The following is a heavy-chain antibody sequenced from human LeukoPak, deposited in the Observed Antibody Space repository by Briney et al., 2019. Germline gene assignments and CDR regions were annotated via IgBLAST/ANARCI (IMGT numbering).Heavy chain of an antibody. CDR1: GYTFTGYY. Sequence: ASVKVSCKASGYTFTGYYLHWMRQAPGQGLEWMGWINPNSGVTNYAQKFQGRVTMTGDTSIYTASMESRSLRSDDTAVYYCTRVRPYCGGECFDYWGQGTLVTVSS. V-gene: IGHV1-2*02. J-gene: IGHJ4*02. CDR3: TRVRPYCGGECFDY. D-gene: IGHD2-21*01. CDR2: INPNSGVT.